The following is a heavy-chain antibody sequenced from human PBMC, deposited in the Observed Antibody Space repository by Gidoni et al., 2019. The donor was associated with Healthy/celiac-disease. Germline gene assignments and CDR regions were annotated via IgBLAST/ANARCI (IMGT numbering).Heavy chain of an antibody. J-gene: IGHJ4*02. D-gene: IGHD3-9*01. CDR1: GGSISSSSYY. CDR3: ARLRKLTIFDY. Sequence: GGSISSSSYYWGWIRQPPGKGLEWIGSIYYSGSTYYNPSLKSRVTISVDTSKNQFSLKLSSVTAADTAVYYCARLRKLTIFDYWGQGTLVTVSS. CDR2: IYYSGST. V-gene: IGHV4-39*01.